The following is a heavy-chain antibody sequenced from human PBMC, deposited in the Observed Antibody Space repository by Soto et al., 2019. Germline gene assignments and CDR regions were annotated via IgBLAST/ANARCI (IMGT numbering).Heavy chain of an antibody. Sequence: SETLSLTCTVSGGSISSSSYYWGWIRQPPGKGLEWIGSIYYSGSTYYNPSLKSRVTISVDTSKNQFFLKLSSVTAADPAVYYCARHRADTVTTELNYSDYWGQCTLVPVSS. CDR3: ARHRADTVTTELNYSDY. J-gene: IGHJ4*02. CDR2: IYYSGST. CDR1: GGSISSSSYY. V-gene: IGHV4-39*01. D-gene: IGHD4-17*01.